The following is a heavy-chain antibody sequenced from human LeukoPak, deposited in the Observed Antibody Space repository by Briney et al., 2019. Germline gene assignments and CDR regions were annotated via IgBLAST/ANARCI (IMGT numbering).Heavy chain of an antibody. Sequence: GGSLRLSCAASGFTFSSYGVSWVRQAPGKGLEWVSAISGSGGSTYYADSVKGRFTISRDNSKNTLYLQMNSLRAEDTAVYYCAKDFRYHYGSGSPIWGQGTMVTVSS. J-gene: IGHJ3*02. V-gene: IGHV3-23*01. CDR2: ISGSGGST. CDR3: AKDFRYHYGSGSPI. D-gene: IGHD3-10*01. CDR1: GFTFSSYG.